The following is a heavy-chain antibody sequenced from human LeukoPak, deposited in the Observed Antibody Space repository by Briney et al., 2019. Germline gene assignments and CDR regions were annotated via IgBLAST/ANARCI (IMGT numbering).Heavy chain of an antibody. D-gene: IGHD6-19*01. CDR2: MSCIHYNT. J-gene: IGHJ4*02. V-gene: IGHV3-23*01. Sequence: GGTLRLSCAASGFAFSRYDMTWVREAPGKGGEGVTGMSCIHYNTYYAGSVKGRFTISRDNSKNTLYLQIDSLRDDDTAVYYCAKGSMDGWLVTYRYFENWGQGTLVTVSS. CDR1: GFAFSRYD. CDR3: AKGSMDGWLVTYRYFEN.